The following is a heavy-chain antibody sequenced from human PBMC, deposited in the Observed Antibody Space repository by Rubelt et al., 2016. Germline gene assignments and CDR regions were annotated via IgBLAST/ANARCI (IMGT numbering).Heavy chain of an antibody. Sequence: QVQLVQSGAEVKKPGSSVKVSCKASGGTFSSYAISWVRQAPGQGLEWMGGIIPIFGTANYAQKFQGRVTITADESKSTAYMELSSLRSEDTAVYYCASDSSECGCGGDCCTYYYGMDVWGQGTTVTVSS. CDR3: ASDSSECGCGGDCCTYYYGMDV. CDR2: IIPIFGTA. D-gene: IGHD2-21*02. V-gene: IGHV1-69*01. J-gene: IGHJ6*02. CDR1: GGTFSSYA.